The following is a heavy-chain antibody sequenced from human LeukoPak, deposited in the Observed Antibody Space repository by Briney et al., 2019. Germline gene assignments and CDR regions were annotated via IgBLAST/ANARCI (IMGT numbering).Heavy chain of an antibody. CDR3: AKEAVDSSSWYYFDY. V-gene: IGHV3-23*01. CDR2: ITGIDGST. Sequence: GGSLRLSCATSGFTFGSYAMTWVRQAPGKGLEWVSGITGIDGSTYYADSVKGRFTISRDNPKNTLYLQMNSLRAEDTAVYYCAKEAVDSSSWYYFDYWGQGTLVTVSS. J-gene: IGHJ4*02. CDR1: GFTFGSYA. D-gene: IGHD6-13*01.